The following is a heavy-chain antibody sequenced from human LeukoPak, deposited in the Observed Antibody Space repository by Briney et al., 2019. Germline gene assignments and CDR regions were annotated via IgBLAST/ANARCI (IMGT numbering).Heavy chain of an antibody. J-gene: IGHJ4*02. CDR1: GGSISSGDYY. CDR2: IYYSGST. CDR3: ARDGNYYGSGRVY. V-gene: IGHV4-30-4*08. D-gene: IGHD3-10*01. Sequence: PSETLSLTCTVSGGSISSGDYYWSWIRQPPGKGPEWIGYIYYSGSTYYNPSLKSRVTISVDTSKNQFSLKLSSVTAADTAVYYCARDGNYYGSGRVYWGQGTLVTVSS.